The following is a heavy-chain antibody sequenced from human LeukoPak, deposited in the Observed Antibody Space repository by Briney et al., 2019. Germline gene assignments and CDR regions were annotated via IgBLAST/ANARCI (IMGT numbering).Heavy chain of an antibody. D-gene: IGHD2-2*01. CDR1: GDYINSHY. J-gene: IGHJ6*03. CDR2: IHFGGST. Sequence: SETLSLTCSVSGDYINSHYWTWIRQSSGRGLEWLGYIHFGGSTKYNPSLKSPVTISIDTSRTQFSPRVYSVTAADTAIYYCARHIVEPAPMYYYYVDVWGKGTTVTVSS. CDR3: ARHIVEPAPMYYYYVDV. V-gene: IGHV4-59*08.